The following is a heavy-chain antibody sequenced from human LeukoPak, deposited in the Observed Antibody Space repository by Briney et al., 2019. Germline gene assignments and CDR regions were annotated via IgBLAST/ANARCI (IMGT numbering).Heavy chain of an antibody. CDR2: IYTSGST. J-gene: IGHJ6*03. CDR1: GGSISSGSYY. Sequence: PSETLSLTCTVSGGSISSGSYYWIWSRQPAGKGLEWIGRIYTSGSTSYNSTLKSRVTISVDTSKNQFSLNLSSVTAADTAVYYCARSPSPPAYYYHMDVWGKGTTVTISS. CDR3: ARSPSPPAYYYHMDV. V-gene: IGHV4-61*02.